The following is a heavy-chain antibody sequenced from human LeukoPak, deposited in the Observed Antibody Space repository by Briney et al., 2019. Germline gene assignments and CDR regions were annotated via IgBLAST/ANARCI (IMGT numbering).Heavy chain of an antibody. D-gene: IGHD6-19*01. CDR1: GGSISSSSYY. J-gene: IGHJ4*02. CDR2: IYYSGST. Sequence: SETLSLTXTVSGGSISSSSYYWGWICQPPGKGLEWIGSIYYSGSTYYNPSLKSRVTISVDTSKNQFSLKLSSVTAADTAVYYCATNEGYSSGWYGVGVGYWGQGTLVTVSS. CDR3: ATNEGYSSGWYGVGVGY. V-gene: IGHV4-39*01.